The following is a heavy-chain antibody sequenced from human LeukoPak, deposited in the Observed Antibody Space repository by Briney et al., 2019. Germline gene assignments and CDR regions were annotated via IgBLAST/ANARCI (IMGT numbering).Heavy chain of an antibody. J-gene: IGHJ4*02. CDR1: GGSISSYY. CDR2: IYYSGST. D-gene: IGHD2-2*01. V-gene: IGHV4-59*01. CDR3: ARSRSYQLLTFDY. Sequence: SETLSLTCTVSGGSISSYYWSWIRQHPGEGLEWIGYIYYSGSTNYNPSLKSRVTISVDTSKNQFSLKLSSVTAADTAVYYCARSRSYQLLTFDYWGQGTLVTVSS.